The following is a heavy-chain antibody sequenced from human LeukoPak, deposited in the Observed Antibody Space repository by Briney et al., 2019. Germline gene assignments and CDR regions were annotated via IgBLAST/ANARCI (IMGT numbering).Heavy chain of an antibody. J-gene: IGHJ4*02. CDR2: INPNSGGT. V-gene: IGHV1-2*02. CDR1: GYTFTGYY. CDR3: ARYPGIAAAGERGL. Sequence: RASVKVSCKASGYTFTGYYMHWVRQAPGQGLEWMGWINPNSGGTNYAQKFQGRVTMTRDTSISAAYMELSRLRSDDTAVYYCARYPGIAAAGERGLWGQGTLVTVSS. D-gene: IGHD6-13*01.